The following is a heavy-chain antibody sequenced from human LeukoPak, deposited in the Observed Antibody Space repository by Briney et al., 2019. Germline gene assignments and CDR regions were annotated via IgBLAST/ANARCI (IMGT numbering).Heavy chain of an antibody. CDR1: GGSISSSSYY. V-gene: IGHV4-61*01. Sequence: SETLSLTCTVSGGSISSSSYYWSWIRQPPGKGLEWIGYIRYSGSANYNPSLKSRVTISVDTSKNQFSLTLGSLTAADTAVYYCVRGERSGPDIWGQGTLVTVSS. CDR3: VRGERSGPDI. J-gene: IGHJ3*02. CDR2: IRYSGSA.